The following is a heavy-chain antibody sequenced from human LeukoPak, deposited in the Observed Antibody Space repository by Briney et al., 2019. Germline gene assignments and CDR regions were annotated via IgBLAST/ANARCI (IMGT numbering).Heavy chain of an antibody. CDR2: MNPNSGNT. CDR3: ARFGELYWFDP. Sequence: ASVRVSCKASGFTFTDYYMHWVRQAPGQGLEWMGWMNPNSGNTGYAQKFQGRVTMTRNTSISTAYMELSSLRSEDTAVYYCARFGELYWFDPWGQGTLVTVSS. CDR1: GFTFTDYY. V-gene: IGHV1-8*02. J-gene: IGHJ5*02. D-gene: IGHD3-10*01.